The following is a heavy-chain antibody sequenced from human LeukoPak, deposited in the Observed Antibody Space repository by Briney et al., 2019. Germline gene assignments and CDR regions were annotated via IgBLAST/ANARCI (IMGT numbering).Heavy chain of an antibody. D-gene: IGHD3-3*01. J-gene: IGHJ4*02. Sequence: GGSLRLSCAASGFTFSSYWMSWVRQAPGKGLEWVSAISGSGGSTYYADSVKGRFTISRDNSKNTLYLQMNSLRAEDTAVYYCAVGSYYDFWSGPFDCWGQGTLVTVSS. CDR1: GFTFSSYW. CDR3: AVGSYYDFWSGPFDC. CDR2: ISGSGGST. V-gene: IGHV3-23*01.